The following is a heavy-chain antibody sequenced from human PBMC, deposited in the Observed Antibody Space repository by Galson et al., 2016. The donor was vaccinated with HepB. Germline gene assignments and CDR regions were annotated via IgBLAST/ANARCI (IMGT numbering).Heavy chain of an antibody. V-gene: IGHV3-49*03. CDR2: IRSKAYGGTT. Sequence: SLRLSCAASGFTFDDYAMTWFRQAPGQGLEWVGMIRSKAYGGTTEYAAFVKGTFSISRDDSKSIAYLQMNSLKTEDTAVYCCTRGGADGKAFDLWGQGTMVSVSS. CDR1: GFTFDDYA. CDR3: TRGGADGKAFDL. J-gene: IGHJ3*01. D-gene: IGHD4-23*01.